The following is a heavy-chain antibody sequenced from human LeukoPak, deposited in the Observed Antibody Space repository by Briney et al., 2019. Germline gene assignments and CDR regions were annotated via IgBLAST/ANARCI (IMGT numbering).Heavy chain of an antibody. CDR3: ATTYRYSLVGATTRAALHAFDI. CDR1: GYTLTELS. Sequence: GASVKVSCKVSGYTLTELSMHWVRQAPGKGLEWMGGFDPEDGETIYAQKFQGRVTMTEDTSTDTAYMELSSLRSEDTAVYYCATTYRYSLVGATTRAALHAFDIWGQGTMVTVSS. CDR2: FDPEDGET. J-gene: IGHJ3*02. D-gene: IGHD1-26*01. V-gene: IGHV1-24*01.